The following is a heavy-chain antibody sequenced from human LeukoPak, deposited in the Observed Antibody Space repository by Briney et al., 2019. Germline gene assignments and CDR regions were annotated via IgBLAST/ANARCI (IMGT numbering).Heavy chain of an antibody. D-gene: IGHD3-10*01. CDR2: ISAYNGNT. J-gene: IGHJ5*02. Sequence: ASVKVSCKASGYTFTSYGISWVRQAPGQGLEWMGWISAYNGNTNYARKLQGRVTMTTDTSTSTAYMELRSLRSDDTAVYYCARAKGVRGVIGYNWFDPWGQGTLVTVSS. CDR1: GYTFTSYG. CDR3: ARAKGVRGVIGYNWFDP. V-gene: IGHV1-18*04.